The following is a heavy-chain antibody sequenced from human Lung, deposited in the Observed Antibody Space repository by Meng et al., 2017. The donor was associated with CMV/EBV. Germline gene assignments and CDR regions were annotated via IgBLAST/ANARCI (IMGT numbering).Heavy chain of an antibody. D-gene: IGHD2-8*01. V-gene: IGHV3-11*05. Sequence: QVQLVEFGGXXVKPGXALRLSCTGSGFTFSDYYMSWIRQAPGKGLEWVSYISPTTGYTEYADSVKGRFTISRDNAKNSLFLQMNSLRSEDTAVYYCARDFSLYRTSGVQWGQGTLVSLL. CDR3: ARDFSLYRTSGVQ. J-gene: IGHJ4*02. CDR2: ISPTTGYT. CDR1: GFTFSDYY.